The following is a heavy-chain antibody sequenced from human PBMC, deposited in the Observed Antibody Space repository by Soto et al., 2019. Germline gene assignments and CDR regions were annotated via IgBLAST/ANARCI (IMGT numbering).Heavy chain of an antibody. J-gene: IGHJ4*02. CDR1: GLPFISYA. V-gene: IGHV3-23*01. CDR2: ISDGGGST. CDR3: AKSYSGSSRVSFDY. D-gene: IGHD1-26*01. Sequence: PGGSLRLSCASSGLPFISYAMSWVRQATGKGLEWVSVISDGGGSTYYADFVKGRFTISRDNSKNTMYLQMNSLRAEDTAVYYCAKSYSGSSRVSFDYWGQGTLVTVSS.